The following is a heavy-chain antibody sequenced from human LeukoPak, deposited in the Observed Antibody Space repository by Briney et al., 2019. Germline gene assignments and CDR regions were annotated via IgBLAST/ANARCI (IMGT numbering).Heavy chain of an antibody. Sequence: SETLSLTCTVSGGSIRSSYYYWGWIRQPPGKGLEWIGSIYDSGSTYYNPSLKSRVTISVDTSKNQFSLKLNSVTAADTAVYYCARGRDYGDYYYYYGLDVWGQGTTVTVSS. CDR2: IYDSGST. J-gene: IGHJ6*02. D-gene: IGHD4-17*01. CDR1: GGSIRSSYYY. CDR3: ARGRDYGDYYYYYGLDV. V-gene: IGHV4-39*01.